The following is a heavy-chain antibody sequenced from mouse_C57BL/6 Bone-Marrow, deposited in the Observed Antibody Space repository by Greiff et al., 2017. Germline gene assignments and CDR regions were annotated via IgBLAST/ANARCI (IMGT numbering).Heavy chain of an antibody. CDR2: IYPRSGNT. V-gene: IGHV1-81*01. Sequence: QVQLQQSGAELARPGASVKLSCKASGYTFTSYGISWVKQRTGQGLEWIGEIYPRSGNTYYNEKFKGKATLTADKSSSTAYMELRSLTPEDSAVYFCARRGELGVVASMDYWGQGTSVTVSS. CDR1: GYTFTSYG. J-gene: IGHJ4*01. D-gene: IGHD1-1*01. CDR3: ARRGELGVVASMDY.